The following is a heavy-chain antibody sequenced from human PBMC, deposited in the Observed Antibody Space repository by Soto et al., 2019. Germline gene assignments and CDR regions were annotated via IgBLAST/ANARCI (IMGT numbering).Heavy chain of an antibody. CDR1: GYTFTTYG. J-gene: IGHJ4*02. V-gene: IGHV1-18*04. CDR2: ISIYSGNT. Sequence: GASVKVSCKASGYTFTTYGISWVRQAPGQGLEWMGWISIYSGNTGYAHNLQGRVTITRDTSTSTAYMELRSLRSDDTAVYYCARGDPAKYMRLPFDLWGQGTLVTVSS. CDR3: ARGDPAKYMRLPFDL. D-gene: IGHD6-25*01.